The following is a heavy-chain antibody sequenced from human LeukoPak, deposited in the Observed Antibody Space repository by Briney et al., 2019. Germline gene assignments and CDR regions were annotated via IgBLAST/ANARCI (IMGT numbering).Heavy chain of an antibody. Sequence: PGESLKISCKGSGYSFTSYWIGWVRQMPGKGLEWMGIIYPGDSDTRCSPSFQGQVTISADKSISTAYLQWSSLKASDTAMYYCARHAPPSYYYYYYMDVWGKGTTVTVSS. V-gene: IGHV5-51*01. CDR3: ARHAPPSYYYYYYMDV. J-gene: IGHJ6*03. CDR2: IYPGDSDT. CDR1: GYSFTSYW.